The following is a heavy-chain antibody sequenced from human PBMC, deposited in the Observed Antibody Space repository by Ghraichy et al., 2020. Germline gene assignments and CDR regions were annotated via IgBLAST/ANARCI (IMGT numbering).Heavy chain of an antibody. J-gene: IGHJ4*02. Sequence: SDTLSLTCSVSGASTSLNYWSWIRQPPGKGLDWIGYVYNSGSTNYNPSLKSRVTISMDTSKKHFSLKLHSVTAADTAVYYCARLRDTYYYVLDFWGQGSLVTVSS. CDR1: GASTSLNY. CDR2: VYNSGST. V-gene: IGHV4-59*08. CDR3: ARLRDTYYYVLDF. D-gene: IGHD3-16*01.